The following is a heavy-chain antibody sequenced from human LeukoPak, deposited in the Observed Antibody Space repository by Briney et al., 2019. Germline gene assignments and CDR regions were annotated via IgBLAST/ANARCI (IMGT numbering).Heavy chain of an antibody. CDR3: ATPGIAAAGMYNWFGP. CDR1: GYTLTELS. J-gene: IGHJ5*02. CDR2: FDPEDGET. V-gene: IGHV1-24*01. Sequence: GASVRVSCKVSGYTLTELSMHWVRQAPGKGLEWMGGFDPEDGETIYAQKFQGRVTMTEDTSTDTAYMELSSLRSEDTAVYYCATPGIAAAGMYNWFGPWGQGTLVTVSS. D-gene: IGHD6-13*01.